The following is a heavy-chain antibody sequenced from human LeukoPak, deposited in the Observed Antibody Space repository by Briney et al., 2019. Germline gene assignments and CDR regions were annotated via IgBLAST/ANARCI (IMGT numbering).Heavy chain of an antibody. CDR2: IYYSGST. V-gene: IGHV4-59*01. Sequence: PSETLSLTCTVSGGSISSYYWSWIRQPPGKGLEWIGYIYYSGSTNYNPSLKGRVTISVDTSKNQFSLKLSSVTAADTAVYYCARVRSLPSSGYDYWGQGTLVTVSS. D-gene: IGHD3-22*01. J-gene: IGHJ4*02. CDR1: GGSISSYY. CDR3: ARVRSLPSSGYDY.